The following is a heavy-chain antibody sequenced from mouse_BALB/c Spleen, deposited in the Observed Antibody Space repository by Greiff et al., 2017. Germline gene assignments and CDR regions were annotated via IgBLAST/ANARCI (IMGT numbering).Heavy chain of an antibody. V-gene: IGHV2-9*02. CDR1: GFSLTSYG. Sequence: VQLVESGPGLVAPSQSLSITCTVSGFSLTSYGVHWVRQPPGKGLEWLGVIWAGGSTNYNSALMSRLSISKDNSKSQVFLKMNSLQTDDTAMYYCARDRGMRGNYGGVYFDYWGQGTTLTVSS. D-gene: IGHD2-1*01. J-gene: IGHJ2*01. CDR2: IWAGGST. CDR3: ARDRGMRGNYGGVYFDY.